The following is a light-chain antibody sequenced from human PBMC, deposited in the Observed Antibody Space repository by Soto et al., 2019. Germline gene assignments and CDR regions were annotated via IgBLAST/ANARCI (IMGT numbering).Light chain of an antibody. J-gene: IGKJ4*01. Sequence: DTQMTQSPSSLSASVGDRVTITCRASQSISNYLNWYQQKPGKAPKLLIYAASSLQSGVPSRFSGSGSGTDFTLTISSLQPEDFATYYCQQANSFPLTFGGGTKVDIK. CDR1: QSISNY. V-gene: IGKV1-39*01. CDR3: QQANSFPLT. CDR2: AAS.